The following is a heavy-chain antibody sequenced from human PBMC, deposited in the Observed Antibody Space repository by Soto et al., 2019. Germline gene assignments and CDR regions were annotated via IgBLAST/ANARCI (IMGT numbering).Heavy chain of an antibody. V-gene: IGHV1-3*04. D-gene: IGHD6-13*01. CDR3: VRDKKGIPFDS. J-gene: IGHJ4*02. CDR2: IQTGDGDT. CDR1: GYIFITHA. Sequence: QVQLLQSGAEVKRPGASLKVSCKASGYIFITHALHWVRQAPGQRPEWMGWIQTGDGDTEYSEKFQGRVTINSDTSASTAYMELSSLTAEDTAVYYCVRDKKGIPFDSWGQGTLVTVSS.